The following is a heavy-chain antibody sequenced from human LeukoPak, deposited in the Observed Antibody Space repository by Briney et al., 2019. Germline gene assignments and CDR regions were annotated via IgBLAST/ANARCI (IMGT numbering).Heavy chain of an antibody. CDR3: ARVNWNDGLEAYYYYMDV. D-gene: IGHD1-20*01. J-gene: IGHJ6*03. CDR2: ISAYNGNT. CDR1: GYSENFYG. Sequence: GASVKVSCKTSGYSENFYGITWVRQVAGQGLEWMGWISAYNGNTNYAQKLQGRVTMTTDTSTSTAYMELRSLRSDDTAVYYCARVNWNDGLEAYYYYMDVWGKGATVTVSS. V-gene: IGHV1-18*01.